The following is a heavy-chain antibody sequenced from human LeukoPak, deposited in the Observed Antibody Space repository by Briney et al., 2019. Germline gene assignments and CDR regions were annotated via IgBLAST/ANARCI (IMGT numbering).Heavy chain of an antibody. CDR1: GFTFSSYS. CDR2: ISSSSSYI. CDR3: ARDRGYYYDSSGYYLDY. D-gene: IGHD3-22*01. Sequence: GASLILCCAASGFTFSSYSMNWGRQAAGKGLELVSSISSSSSYIYYADSVKGRFTISRDNAKNSLYLQMNSLRAEDTAVYYCARDRGYYYDSSGYYLDYWGQGTLVTVSS. V-gene: IGHV3-21*01. J-gene: IGHJ4*02.